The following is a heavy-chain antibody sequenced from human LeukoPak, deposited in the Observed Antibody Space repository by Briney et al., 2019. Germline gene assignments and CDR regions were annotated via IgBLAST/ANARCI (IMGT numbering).Heavy chain of an antibody. CDR1: GYTFTGYY. Sequence: ASVKVSCKASGYTFTGYYMHWVRQAPGQGLEWMGWINPNSGGTNHAQKFQGRVTMTRDTSTSTVYMELSSLRSEDTAVYYCARDLTDDYDFWSGYYNNWFDLWGQGTLVTVSS. D-gene: IGHD3-3*01. CDR2: INPNSGGT. V-gene: IGHV1-2*02. J-gene: IGHJ5*02. CDR3: ARDLTDDYDFWSGYYNNWFDL.